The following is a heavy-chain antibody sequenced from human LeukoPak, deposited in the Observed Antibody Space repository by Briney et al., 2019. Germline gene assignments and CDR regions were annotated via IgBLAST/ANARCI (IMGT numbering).Heavy chain of an antibody. Sequence: GGSLRLSCAASGFTFSSYSMNWVRQAPGKGLEWVSYITSSSSTIYYADSVKGRFTISRDNAKNSLYLQMNSLRAEDTAVYYCARDRYRDGYNPDAFGIWGQGTMVTVSS. J-gene: IGHJ3*02. CDR2: ITSSSSTI. V-gene: IGHV3-48*01. CDR1: GFTFSSYS. CDR3: ARDRYRDGYNPDAFGI. D-gene: IGHD5-24*01.